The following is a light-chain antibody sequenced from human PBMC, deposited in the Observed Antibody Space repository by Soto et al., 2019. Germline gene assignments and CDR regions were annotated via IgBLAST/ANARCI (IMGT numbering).Light chain of an antibody. V-gene: IGKV2-30*01. CDR1: QSLVYSDGNNY. CDR2: KVS. Sequence: DVMMTQSPLSLPVTLGQPASISCRSSQSLVYSDGNNYLSWFQQRPGQSPRRLIYKVSNRESGVPDRSGGSGSGTDFTLKISRVEAEDIGVYYCMQDTYWPRTFGQGTTVEIK. CDR3: MQDTYWPRT. J-gene: IGKJ1*01.